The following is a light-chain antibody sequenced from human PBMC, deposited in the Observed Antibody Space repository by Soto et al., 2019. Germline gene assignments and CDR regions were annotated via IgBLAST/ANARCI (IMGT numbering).Light chain of an antibody. CDR3: QQYGTSPLT. Sequence: ETVLTQSPGTLSLSQGERAXLSCRASQSVNNDYLAWYQQRPGLAPRLLIFGASGRATGIPDRFSGSGSGTDFTLTISRLEPEDFAIYYCQQYGTSPLTFGGGTKVDIK. CDR2: GAS. V-gene: IGKV3-20*01. J-gene: IGKJ4*01. CDR1: QSVNNDY.